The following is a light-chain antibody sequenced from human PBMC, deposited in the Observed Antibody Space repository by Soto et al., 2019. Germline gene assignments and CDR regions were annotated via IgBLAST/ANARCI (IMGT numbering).Light chain of an antibody. J-gene: IGKJ1*01. V-gene: IGKV1-5*01. Sequence: DIQMTQSPSTLSASVGDRVTITFRASQSISSWLAWYHQKPGKAPKLLIYDASSLESGVPSRFSGSGSGTEFTLTISSLQPDDFATYYCQQYNSYSPTFGQGTKVDIK. CDR2: DAS. CDR1: QSISSW. CDR3: QQYNSYSPT.